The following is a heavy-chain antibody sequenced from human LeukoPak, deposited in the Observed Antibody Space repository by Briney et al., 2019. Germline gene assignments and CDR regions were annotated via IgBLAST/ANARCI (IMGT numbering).Heavy chain of an antibody. D-gene: IGHD2-15*01. V-gene: IGHV3-30-3*01. Sequence: GGSLRLSCAASGFTFSSYAMHWVRQAPGKGLEWVAVISYDGSNKYYADSVKGRFTISRDNSKNTLYLQMNSLRAEDTAVYYCARDMEKYCSGGSCSAFDYWGQGTLVTVSS. J-gene: IGHJ4*02. CDR3: ARDMEKYCSGGSCSAFDY. CDR2: ISYDGSNK. CDR1: GFTFSSYA.